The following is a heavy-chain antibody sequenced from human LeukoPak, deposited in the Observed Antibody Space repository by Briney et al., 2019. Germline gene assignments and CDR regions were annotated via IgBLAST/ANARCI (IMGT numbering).Heavy chain of an antibody. J-gene: IGHJ5*02. D-gene: IGHD2-2*01. V-gene: IGHV4-34*01. Sequence: TSSETLSLTCAVYGGSFSGYYWSWIRQPPGKGLEWIGEINHSGSTNYNPSLKSRVTISVDTSKNQFSLKLSSVTAADTAVYYCARGRADCSNTSCQSWFDPWGQGTLVTVSS. CDR1: GGSFSGYY. CDR2: INHSGST. CDR3: ARGRADCSNTSCQSWFDP.